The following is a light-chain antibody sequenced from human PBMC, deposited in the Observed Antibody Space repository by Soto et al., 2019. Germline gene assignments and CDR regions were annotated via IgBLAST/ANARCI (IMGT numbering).Light chain of an antibody. V-gene: IGKV3-20*01. J-gene: IGKJ5*01. CDR1: QSVSSN. CDR3: QQYAGPPTT. Sequence: EILMTQSPVTLSVSPGERATLSCRASQSVSSNLAWYQQKPGQAPSLLIYGAFTRATGIPDRFSGSGSGTDFTLTISRLEPEDFAVYFCQQYAGPPTTFGQGTRLEI. CDR2: GAF.